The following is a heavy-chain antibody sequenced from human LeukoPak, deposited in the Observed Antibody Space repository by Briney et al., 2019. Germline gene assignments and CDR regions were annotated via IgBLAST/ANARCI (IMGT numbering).Heavy chain of an antibody. CDR3: AKDGGGSLEWLPPMDV. CDR2: ITGSDGST. V-gene: IGHV3-23*01. CDR1: GFTFSSYG. D-gene: IGHD3-3*01. Sequence: PGRSLRLSCAASGFTFSSYGMHWVRQAPGKGLEWVSSITGSDGSTYYGDSVKGRFTISRDNSRNTLYLQMKNLRAEDTAVYYCAKDGGGSLEWLPPMDVWGQGTTVTVSS. J-gene: IGHJ6*02.